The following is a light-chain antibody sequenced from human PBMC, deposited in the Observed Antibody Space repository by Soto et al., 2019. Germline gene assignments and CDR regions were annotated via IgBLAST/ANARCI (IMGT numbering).Light chain of an antibody. V-gene: IGKV1-39*01. Sequence: DIQMTQSPSSLSASVGDRVTITCRASQSISSYLNWYQQKPGKAPKLLIYAASSLQSGVPSRFSGSGSRTDFTLTISSLQPEDFETYYCQQSYSTPPLFGPGTKVDIK. CDR1: QSISSY. J-gene: IGKJ3*01. CDR3: QQSYSTPPL. CDR2: AAS.